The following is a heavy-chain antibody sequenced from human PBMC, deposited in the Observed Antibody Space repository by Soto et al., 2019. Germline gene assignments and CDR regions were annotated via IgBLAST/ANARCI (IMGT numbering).Heavy chain of an antibody. D-gene: IGHD7-27*01. CDR1: GFTFSSYS. CDR2: ISSSSSYI. Sequence: GGSLRLSCVASGFTFSSYSMNWVRQAPGKGLEWVSSISSSSSYIYYADSVKGRFTISRDNAKNSLYLQMNSLRAEDTAVYYCATLTDYYYYMDVWGKGTTVTVSS. V-gene: IGHV3-21*01. CDR3: ATLTDYYYYMDV. J-gene: IGHJ6*03.